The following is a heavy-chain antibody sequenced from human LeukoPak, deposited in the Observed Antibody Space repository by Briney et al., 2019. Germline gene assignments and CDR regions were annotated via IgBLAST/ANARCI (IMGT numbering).Heavy chain of an antibody. Sequence: GGSLRLSCAASGFTVSSNYMSWVRQAPGKGLEWVSVIYSGGSTYYADSVKGRFTISRDNSKNTLYLQMNSLRAEDTAVYYCARDLSGRGSGSYLGWFDSWGQGTLVTVSS. J-gene: IGHJ5*01. V-gene: IGHV3-66*01. CDR3: ARDLSGRGSGSYLGWFDS. CDR2: IYSGGST. D-gene: IGHD3-10*01. CDR1: GFTVSSNY.